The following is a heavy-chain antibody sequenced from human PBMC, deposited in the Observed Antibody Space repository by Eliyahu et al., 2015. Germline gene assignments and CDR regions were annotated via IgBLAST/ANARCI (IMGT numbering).Heavy chain of an antibody. V-gene: IGHV3-23*01. CDR2: ISQGGVSTT. CDR3: AKKGDDDSGYYFFSADY. Sequence: EVQLLESGGDLVQPGGSLRLSCAASGFPFYNYARTWVRQAPGTGLEGVASISQGGVSTTFHAESVKGRFTISRDNSKSTLFLQMNSLRAEDTAIYYCAKKGDDDSGYYFFSADYWGPGTLVTVSS. CDR1: GFPFYNYA. D-gene: IGHD3-22*01. J-gene: IGHJ4*02.